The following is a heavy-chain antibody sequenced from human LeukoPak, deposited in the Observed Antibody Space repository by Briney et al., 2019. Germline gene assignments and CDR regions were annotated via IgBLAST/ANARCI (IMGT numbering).Heavy chain of an antibody. D-gene: IGHD3-10*01. CDR3: ARGPDPVVRGPRRAFDL. V-gene: IGHV3-30-3*01. CDR2: VSNDGSYQ. CDR1: GFTFTYYA. J-gene: IGHJ3*01. Sequence: PGGSLRLSCAASGFTFTYYAMHWVRQAPGKGLEWVSVVSNDGSYQDYTDSVKGRFIISRDDSKSTVYLQMNSLRVDDTAMYYCARGPDPVVRGPRRAFDLWGQGTMVTVSS.